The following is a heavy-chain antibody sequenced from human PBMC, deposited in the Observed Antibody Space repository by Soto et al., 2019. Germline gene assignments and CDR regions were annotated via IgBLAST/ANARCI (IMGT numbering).Heavy chain of an antibody. CDR2: IKSKADGGTT. J-gene: IGHJ4*02. V-gene: IGHV3-15*01. CDR1: GFTFSDAW. CDR3: TSPPRRY. Sequence: EVQLVESGGGLVKPGGSLRLSCVASGFTFSDAWMSWVRQAPGKGLEWVGRIKSKADGGTTDYAAPVKGRLTISKDDSNTTVFLKLKSLKTGEPAVYYGTSPPRRYWGQGTLVTVSS.